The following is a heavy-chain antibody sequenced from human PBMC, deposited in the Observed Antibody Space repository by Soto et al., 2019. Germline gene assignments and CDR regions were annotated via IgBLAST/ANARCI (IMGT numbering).Heavy chain of an antibody. CDR3: AKDSTVTTSLYYYYYGLDV. Sequence: EVQLLESGGGLVQPGGSLRLSGTASGFTFSNYAMSWVRQAPDKGLEWVSAISGRGGSTYYADSVKGRFTISRDNSKNMLFLQMNSLRAEDTALYYCAKDSTVTTSLYYYYYGLDVWGQGTTVTVSS. J-gene: IGHJ6*02. CDR2: ISGRGGST. V-gene: IGHV3-23*01. CDR1: GFTFSNYA. D-gene: IGHD4-17*01.